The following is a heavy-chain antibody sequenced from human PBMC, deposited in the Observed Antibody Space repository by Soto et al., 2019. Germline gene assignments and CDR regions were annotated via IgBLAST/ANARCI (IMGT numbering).Heavy chain of an antibody. CDR1: GFTFGDYA. V-gene: IGHV3-49*03. D-gene: IGHD6-13*01. CDR3: TRVGQQLVKGDWFDP. J-gene: IGHJ5*02. CDR2: IRSKAYGGTT. Sequence: GGSLRLSCTASGFTFGDYAMSWFRQAPGKGLEWVGFIRSKAYGGTTEYAASVKGRFTISRDDSKSIAYLQMNSLKTEDTAVYYCTRVGQQLVKGDWFDPWGQGTLVTVSS.